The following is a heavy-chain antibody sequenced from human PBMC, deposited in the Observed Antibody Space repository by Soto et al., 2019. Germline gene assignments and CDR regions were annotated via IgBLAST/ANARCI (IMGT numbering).Heavy chain of an antibody. CDR3: AKDPDSGSGSYPTSPFDE. J-gene: IGHJ4*02. CDR1: GFTFSSYA. V-gene: IGHV3-23*01. CDR2: ISGSGGST. Sequence: GGSLRLSCAASGFTFSSYAMSWVRQAPGKGLEWVSAISGSGGSTYYADSVKGRFTISRDNSKNTLYLQMNSLRAEGTAVYYCAKDPDSGSGSYPTSPFDEWGQRTLVTVSS. D-gene: IGHD3-10*01.